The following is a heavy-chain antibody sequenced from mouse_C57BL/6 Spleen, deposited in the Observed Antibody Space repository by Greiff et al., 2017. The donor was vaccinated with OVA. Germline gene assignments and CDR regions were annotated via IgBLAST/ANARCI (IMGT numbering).Heavy chain of an antibody. CDR3: ARSGDEETYFDY. D-gene: IGHD3-2*02. Sequence: QVQLQQPGAELVKPGASVKMSCKASGYTFTSYWITWVKQRPGQGLEWIGDIYPGSGSTNYNEKFKSKATLTVDTSSSTAYMQLSSLTSEDSAVYYCARSGDEETYFDYWGQGTTLTVSS. CDR2: IYPGSGST. J-gene: IGHJ2*01. V-gene: IGHV1-55*01. CDR1: GYTFTSYW.